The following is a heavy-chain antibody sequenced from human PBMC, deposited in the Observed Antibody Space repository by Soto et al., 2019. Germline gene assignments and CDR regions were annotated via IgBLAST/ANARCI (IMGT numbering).Heavy chain of an antibody. CDR1: GFPFSSYD. Sequence: QVQLVESGGGVVQPGRSLRLSCAASGFPFSSYDMHWVRQAPGKGLEWVAVISYDGSNKDYADSVKGRFTISRDNSKNTLYLQMNSLRAEDTAVYYCARPGRDFWSGRYYFDYWGQGTLVTVSS. CDR3: ARPGRDFWSGRYYFDY. V-gene: IGHV3-30*03. J-gene: IGHJ4*02. D-gene: IGHD3-3*01. CDR2: ISYDGSNK.